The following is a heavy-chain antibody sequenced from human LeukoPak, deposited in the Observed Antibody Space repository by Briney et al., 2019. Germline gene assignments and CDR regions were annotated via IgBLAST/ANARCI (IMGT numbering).Heavy chain of an antibody. V-gene: IGHV3-48*03. CDR1: GFTFSSYE. J-gene: IGHJ6*03. Sequence: GGSLRLSCAASGFTFSSYEMNWVRQAPGKGLEWASYISSSGSTIYYADSVKGRFTISRDNAKNSLYLQMNSLRAEDTALYYCAKDLSALLPGAHNYMDVWGKGTTVTISS. CDR3: AKDLSALLPGAHNYMDV. CDR2: ISSSGSTI. D-gene: IGHD3-3*02.